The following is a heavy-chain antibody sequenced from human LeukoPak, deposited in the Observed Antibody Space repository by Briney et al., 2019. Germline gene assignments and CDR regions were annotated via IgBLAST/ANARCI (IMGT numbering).Heavy chain of an antibody. Sequence: PSETLSLTCTVSNASISSYYWTWIRQPPGKGLEWIGYIYHSGTPKYNPSLKSRVAISVDMSKNQVSLKLTSVTDADTAVYYCARRAPYYSYYMDVWGKGTTVTVSS. CDR1: NASISSYY. J-gene: IGHJ6*03. V-gene: IGHV4-59*08. CDR2: IYHSGTP. CDR3: ARRAPYYSYYMDV. D-gene: IGHD1-26*01.